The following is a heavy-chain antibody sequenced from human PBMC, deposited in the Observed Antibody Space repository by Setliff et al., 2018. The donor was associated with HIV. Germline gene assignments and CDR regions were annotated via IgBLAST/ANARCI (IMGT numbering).Heavy chain of an antibody. CDR2: IHPSDSDT. CDR3: ARQPTDTSGYNNWFDS. V-gene: IGHV5-51*01. Sequence: GESLKISCRGSGYSFTNSWIGWVRQMPGKGLEWMGIIHPSDSDTRYSPSFQGQVTISVDKSINTAYLQWNSLKASDTAMYCCARQPTDTSGYNNWFDSWGQGTLVTVSS. J-gene: IGHJ5*01. CDR1: GYSFTNSW. D-gene: IGHD3-3*01.